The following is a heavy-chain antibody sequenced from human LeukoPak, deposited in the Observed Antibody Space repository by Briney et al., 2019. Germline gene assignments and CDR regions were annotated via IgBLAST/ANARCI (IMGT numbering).Heavy chain of an antibody. CDR2: IYYSGST. Sequence: SETLSLTCTVSGGSISSYYWSWIRQPPGKGLEWIGYIYYSGSTNYNPSLKSRVTISVDTSKNQFSLKLSSVTAADTAVYYCARLKISRRLGQLLSAYLDYWGQGTLVTVSS. J-gene: IGHJ4*02. V-gene: IGHV4-59*08. CDR3: ARLKISRRLGQLLSAYLDY. CDR1: GGSISSYY. D-gene: IGHD3-10*01.